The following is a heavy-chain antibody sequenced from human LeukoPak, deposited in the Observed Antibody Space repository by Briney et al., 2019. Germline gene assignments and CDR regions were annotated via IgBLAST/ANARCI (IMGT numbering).Heavy chain of an antibody. CDR3: ARGAPLVAVTTGAFDI. J-gene: IGHJ3*02. D-gene: IGHD2-15*01. V-gene: IGHV3-48*03. Sequence: GGSLRLSCAASGFTFISYEMNWVRQAPGKGLEWISYIDSISTTIYSADSVRGRFTISRDNAKNSVYLQMNSLRVEDTAMYYCARGAPLVAVTTGAFDIWGQGTMVTVSS. CDR2: IDSISTTI. CDR1: GFTFISYE.